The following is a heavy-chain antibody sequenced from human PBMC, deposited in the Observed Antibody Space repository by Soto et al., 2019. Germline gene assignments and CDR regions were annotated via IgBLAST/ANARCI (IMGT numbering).Heavy chain of an antibody. CDR2: IYWNDDK. Sequence: SGPTLRNPTQTLTLTCTFSGITPRTSGVGVGWIRQPPGKALECLALIYWNDDKRYSPHLKSRLTITKDTSKNQVVLTMTNMDPVDTATYYCAHSVCASSTSCSDWAYHFDYWGQGTLVTVSS. CDR1: GITPRTSGVG. CDR3: AHSVCASSTSCSDWAYHFDY. J-gene: IGHJ4*02. V-gene: IGHV2-5*01. D-gene: IGHD2-2*01.